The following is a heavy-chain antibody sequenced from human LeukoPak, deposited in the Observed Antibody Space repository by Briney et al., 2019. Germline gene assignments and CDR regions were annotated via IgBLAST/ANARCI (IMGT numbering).Heavy chain of an antibody. CDR2: IKQDGSEK. J-gene: IGHJ4*02. V-gene: IGHV3-7*01. CDR3: AREDDWNYEDY. Sequence: GGSLRLSCAASGFTFSNYWMSWVRQAPGKGLERVANIKQDGSEKYYVNSVKGRFTISRDNAKNSLYLQMNSLRAEDTAIYYCAREDDWNYEDYWGQGTLVTVSS. CDR1: GFTFSNYW. D-gene: IGHD1-7*01.